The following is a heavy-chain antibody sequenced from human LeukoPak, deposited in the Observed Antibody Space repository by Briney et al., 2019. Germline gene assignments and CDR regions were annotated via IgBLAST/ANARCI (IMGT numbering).Heavy chain of an antibody. CDR2: IYTSGSS. J-gene: IGHJ6*02. V-gene: IGHV4-4*09. CDR1: GGSISNYY. Sequence: SETLSLTCTVSGGSISNYYWSWIRQPPAQGLEWIGYIYTSGSSDSNPSIKSRVPISVDTTPNHFSQKLSSVTAADTGVYYCARKIGRSGYGGSYYYYGMDIWGQGTTVTVSS. CDR3: ARKIGRSGYGGSYYYYGMDI. D-gene: IGHD5-12*01.